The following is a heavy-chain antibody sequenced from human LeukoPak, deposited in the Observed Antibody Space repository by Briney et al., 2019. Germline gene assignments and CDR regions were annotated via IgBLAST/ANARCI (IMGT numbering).Heavy chain of an antibody. Sequence: SVKVSCKASGGTFSSYAISWVRQAPGKGLEWMGGIIPIFGTANYAQKFQGRVTITADESTSTAYMELSSLRSEDTAVYYCARDRSSSSCFDYWGQGTLVTVSS. CDR2: IIPIFGTA. CDR3: ARDRSSSSCFDY. D-gene: IGHD6-13*01. V-gene: IGHV1-69*01. J-gene: IGHJ4*02. CDR1: GGTFSSYA.